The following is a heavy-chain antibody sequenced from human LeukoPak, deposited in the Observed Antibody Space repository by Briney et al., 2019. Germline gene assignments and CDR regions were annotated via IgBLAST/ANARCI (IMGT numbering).Heavy chain of an antibody. V-gene: IGHV3-66*01. D-gene: IGHD6-19*01. CDR1: GFTVSSNY. CDR3: ARAQYSSGWGTFLPNFDY. J-gene: IGHJ4*02. Sequence: GGSLRLSCAASGFTVSSNYMSWVRQAPGKGLEWVSVIYSGGSTYYADSVKGRFTISRDNAKNSLYLQMNSLRAEDTAVYYCARAQYSSGWGTFLPNFDYWGQGTLVTVSS. CDR2: IYSGGST.